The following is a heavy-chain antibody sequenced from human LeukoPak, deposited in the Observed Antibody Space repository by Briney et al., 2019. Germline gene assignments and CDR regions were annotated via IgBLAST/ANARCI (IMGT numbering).Heavy chain of an antibody. CDR3: ARQTTYYNDAFDI. J-gene: IGHJ3*02. V-gene: IGHV4-39*01. D-gene: IGHD3-10*01. CDR2: IYYSGST. Sequence: SETLSLTCTVSGGSISSSSYYWGWIRQPPGKGLEWIGSIYYSGSTYYNPSLKSRVTISVDTSKNQFSLKLSSVTAADTAVYYCARQTTYYNDAFDIWGQGTMVTVSS. CDR1: GGSISSSSYY.